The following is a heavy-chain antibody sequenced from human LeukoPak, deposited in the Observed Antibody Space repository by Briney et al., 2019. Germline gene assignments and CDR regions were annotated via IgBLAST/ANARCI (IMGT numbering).Heavy chain of an antibody. CDR3: ARHHGSQGPFDY. V-gene: IGHV4-59*08. J-gene: IGHJ4*02. Sequence: PSETLSLTCTVSGGSISSYYWSWIRQPPGKGLEWIGYIYYSGSTNYNPSLKSRVTISVDTSKNQFSLELSSVTAADTAVYYCARHHGSQGPFDYWGQGTLVTVSS. CDR2: IYYSGST. CDR1: GGSISSYY. D-gene: IGHD3-10*01.